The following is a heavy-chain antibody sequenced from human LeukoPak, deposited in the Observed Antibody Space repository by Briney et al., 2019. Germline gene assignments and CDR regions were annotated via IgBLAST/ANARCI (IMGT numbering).Heavy chain of an antibody. CDR2: ISAYNGNT. CDR3: ARAPLLWFGELLSVGTHGDY. CDR1: GYTFTSYG. J-gene: IGHJ4*02. Sequence: GASVKVSCKASGYTFTSYGISWVRQAPGQGLEWMGWISAYNGNTNYAQKLQGRVTMTTDTSTSTAYMELRSLGSDDTAVYYCARAPLLWFGELLSVGTHGDYWGQGTLVTVSS. V-gene: IGHV1-18*04. D-gene: IGHD3-10*01.